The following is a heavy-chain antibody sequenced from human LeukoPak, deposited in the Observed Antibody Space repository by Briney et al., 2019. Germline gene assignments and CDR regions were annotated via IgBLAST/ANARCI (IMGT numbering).Heavy chain of an antibody. CDR1: GGSFSGYY. D-gene: IGHD1-26*01. Sequence: PSETLSLTCAVYGGSFSGYYWSWIRQPPGKGLEWIGEINHSGSTNYNPSLKSRVTISVDTSKNQFSLKLSSVTAADTAVYYCARHSVIEATDSYYYGMDVWGQGTTVTVSS. V-gene: IGHV4-34*01. J-gene: IGHJ6*02. CDR3: ARHSVIEATDSYYYGMDV. CDR2: INHSGST.